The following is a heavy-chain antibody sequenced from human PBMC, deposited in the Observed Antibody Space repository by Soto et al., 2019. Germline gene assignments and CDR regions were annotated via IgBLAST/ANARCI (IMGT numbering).Heavy chain of an antibody. CDR3: ARARSRGYNYGYCLDY. Sequence: GGSLRLSCAASGFTYSTYTMHWVRQAPGKGLEWVANIKQDGSEKYYVDSVKGRFTISRDNAKNSLYLQMNSLRAEDTAVYYCARARSRGYNYGYCLDYWVQGTLVTVSS. CDR1: GFTYSTYT. D-gene: IGHD5-18*01. V-gene: IGHV3-7*01. CDR2: IKQDGSEK. J-gene: IGHJ4*02.